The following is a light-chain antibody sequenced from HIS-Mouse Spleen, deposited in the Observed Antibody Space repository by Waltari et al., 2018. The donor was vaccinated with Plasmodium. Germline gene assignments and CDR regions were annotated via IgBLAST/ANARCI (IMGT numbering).Light chain of an antibody. CDR2: EGS. J-gene: IGLJ3*02. CDR1: SSDVGSYNL. Sequence: QSALTQPASVSGSPGQSLTISCTGTSSDVGSYNLVSWYQQHPGKAPKLMVYEGSKRSSGISNRFSGSKAGNTASLTISGLQAEDEADYYCCSYAGSSTNWVFGGGTKLTVL. V-gene: IGLV2-23*01. CDR3: CSYAGSSTNWV.